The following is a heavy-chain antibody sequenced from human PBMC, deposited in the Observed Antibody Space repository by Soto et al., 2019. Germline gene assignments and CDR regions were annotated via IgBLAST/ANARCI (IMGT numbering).Heavy chain of an antibody. CDR2: INHSGST. CDR3: ARQRVTNNYYYYGMDV. D-gene: IGHD3-10*01. V-gene: IGHV4-34*01. Sequence: PSETLSLTCAVYGGSFSGYYWSWIRQPPGKGLEWIGEINHSGSTNYNPSLKSRVTISVDTSKNQFSLKLSSVTAADTAVYYCARQRVTNNYYYYGMDVWGQGTTVTVSS. J-gene: IGHJ6*02. CDR1: GGSFSGYY.